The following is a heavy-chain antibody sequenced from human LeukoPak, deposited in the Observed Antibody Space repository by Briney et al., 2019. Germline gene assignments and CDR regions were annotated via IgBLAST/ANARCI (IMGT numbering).Heavy chain of an antibody. D-gene: IGHD6-19*01. Sequence: ASVKVSCKASGYTFTSYYMHWVRQAPGQGLEWMGIINPSGGSTSYAQKFQGRVTMTRDTSTSTVYMELSSLRSEDTAVYYCATAGISLPGSGWLRSFDYWGQGTLVTVSS. CDR1: GYTFTSYY. CDR3: ATAGISLPGSGWLRSFDY. J-gene: IGHJ4*02. CDR2: INPSGGST. V-gene: IGHV1-46*01.